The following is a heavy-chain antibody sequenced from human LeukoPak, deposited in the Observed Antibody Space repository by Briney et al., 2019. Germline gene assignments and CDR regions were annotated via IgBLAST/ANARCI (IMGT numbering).Heavy chain of an antibody. J-gene: IGHJ4*02. CDR3: ARHTLYGSGSYYVYYFDY. CDR1: GYTFTSYG. D-gene: IGHD3-10*01. V-gene: IGHV1-18*01. Sequence: ASVTVSCKASGYTFTSYGISWVRQAPGQGLEGMGWISSYNGNTNYAQKLQGRVTMTTDTSTSAAYMELRSLRSDDTAVYYCARHTLYGSGSYYVYYFDYWGQGTLVTVSS. CDR2: ISSYNGNT.